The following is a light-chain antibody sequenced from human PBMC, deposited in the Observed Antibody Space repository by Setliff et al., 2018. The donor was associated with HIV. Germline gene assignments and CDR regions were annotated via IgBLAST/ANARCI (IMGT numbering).Light chain of an antibody. V-gene: IGLV3-21*03. Sequence: SYALTQPPSVSVAPGKTARITCGGNNIGSKSVHWYQQKPVQAPVLVVYDDNDRPSGIPERFSGSNSGNTATLTISRVEAGDEADYYCQVWDSSSDHHVFGTGTKVTVL. CDR3: QVWDSSSDHHV. CDR1: NIGSKS. CDR2: DDN. J-gene: IGLJ1*01.